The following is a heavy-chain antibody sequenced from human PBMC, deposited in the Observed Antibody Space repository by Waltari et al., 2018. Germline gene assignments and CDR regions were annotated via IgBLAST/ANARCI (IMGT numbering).Heavy chain of an antibody. CDR1: GYSISSGSY. CDR3: ARSITGTTDAFDI. D-gene: IGHD1-7*01. J-gene: IGHJ3*02. CDR2: IYHSGST. V-gene: IGHV4-38-2*01. Sequence: QVQLQESGPGLVKPSETLSLTCAVSGYSISSGSYWGWIRQPPGKGLEWIGSIYHSGSTYYNPSLKSRVTISVDTSKNQFSLKLSSVTAADTAVYYCARSITGTTDAFDIWGQGTMVTVSS.